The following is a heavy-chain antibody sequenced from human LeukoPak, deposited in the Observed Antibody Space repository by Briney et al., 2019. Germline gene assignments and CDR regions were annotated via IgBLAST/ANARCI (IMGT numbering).Heavy chain of an antibody. V-gene: IGHV4-59*08. CDR1: GGSISSYY. D-gene: IGHD2-2*01. J-gene: IGHJ4*02. CDR2: IYYSGST. CDR3: ARQAYCSGTSCYPFDY. Sequence: PSETLSLTCTVSGGSISSYYWSWIRQPPGKGLEWIGNIYYSGSTNYNPSLKSRVTISVDTSKNQFSLKLDSVTAADTAVYYCARQAYCSGTSCYPFDYWGQGTLVTVSS.